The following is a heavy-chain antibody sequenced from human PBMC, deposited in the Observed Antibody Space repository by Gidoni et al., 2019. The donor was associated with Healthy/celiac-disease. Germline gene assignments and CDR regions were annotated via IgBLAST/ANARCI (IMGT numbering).Heavy chain of an antibody. Sequence: QVQLVESGGGVVQPGRSLRLSCAASGFTFSSYAMHWVRQAPGKGLEWVAVISYDGSNKYYADSVKGRFTISRDNSKNTLYLQMNSLRAEDTAVYYCAREVHGYSREQEYFQHWGQGTLVTVSS. D-gene: IGHD6-13*01. J-gene: IGHJ1*01. V-gene: IGHV3-30-3*01. CDR1: GFTFSSYA. CDR3: AREVHGYSREQEYFQH. CDR2: ISYDGSNK.